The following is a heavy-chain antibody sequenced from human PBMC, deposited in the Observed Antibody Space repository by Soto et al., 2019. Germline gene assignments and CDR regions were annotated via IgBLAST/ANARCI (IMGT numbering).Heavy chain of an antibody. CDR3: ARDRYYDILTGYFDD. Sequence: GASVKVSCKASGYTFTSYGISWVRQAPGQGLEWMGWISAYNGNTNYAQKLQGRVTMTTDTSTSTAYMELRSLRSDDTAVYYCARDRYYDILTGYFDDWGQGTLVTVSS. D-gene: IGHD3-9*01. J-gene: IGHJ4*02. CDR2: ISAYNGNT. CDR1: GYTFTSYG. V-gene: IGHV1-18*01.